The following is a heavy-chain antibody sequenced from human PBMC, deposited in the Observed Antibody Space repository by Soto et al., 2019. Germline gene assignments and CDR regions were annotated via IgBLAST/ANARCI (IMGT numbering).Heavy chain of an antibody. CDR2: LWDDGSNE. CDR3: ARDNSGNSGWSRFDY. V-gene: IGHV3-33*01. D-gene: IGHD6-19*01. J-gene: IGHJ4*02. CDR1: GFTFSHHG. Sequence: GGSLRLSCAASGFTFSHHGMHWVRQAPGKGLEWVTILWDDGSNEYYADSVKGRFTVSRDNSKNTLYLQMNNLGAEDAAVYYCARDNSGNSGWSRFDYWGQGTLVTVSS.